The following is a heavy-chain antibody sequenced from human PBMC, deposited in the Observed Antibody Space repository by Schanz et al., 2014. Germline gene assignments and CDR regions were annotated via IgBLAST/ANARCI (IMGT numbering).Heavy chain of an antibody. CDR1: GFTFSSYG. CDR2: MSYDGSIK. Sequence: QVQLVESGGGVVQPGRSLRLSCAASGFTFSSYGMHWVRQAPGKGLEWVAAMSYDGSIKYYGDSVKGRFTISRDNSKNTLYLQMNTLRSEDTAVYYCAKDSTHINIVLVPTAIDYWGQGTLXTVSS. V-gene: IGHV3-30*18. J-gene: IGHJ4*02. D-gene: IGHD2-2*01. CDR3: AKDSTHINIVLVPTAIDY.